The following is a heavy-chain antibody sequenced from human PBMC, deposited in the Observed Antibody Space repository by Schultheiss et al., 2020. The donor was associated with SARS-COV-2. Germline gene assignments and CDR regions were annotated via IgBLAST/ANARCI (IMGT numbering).Heavy chain of an antibody. J-gene: IGHJ6*02. V-gene: IGHV4-59*01. Sequence: SETLSLTCTVSGGSINSYHWSWIRQPPGKGLEWIGYIYYSGSTNYNPSLKSRVTISVDTSKNQFSLKLSSVTAADTAVYYCAREQQLVHFYYYGMDVWGQGTTVTVSS. CDR1: GGSINSYH. D-gene: IGHD6-6*01. CDR2: IYYSGST. CDR3: AREQQLVHFYYYGMDV.